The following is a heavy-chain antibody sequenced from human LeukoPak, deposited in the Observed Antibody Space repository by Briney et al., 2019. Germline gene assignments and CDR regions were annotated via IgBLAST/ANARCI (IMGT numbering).Heavy chain of an antibody. Sequence: GGSLRLSCAASEFTFSGYSMNWVRQAPGKGLEWVAVISYDGSNKYYADSVKGRFTISRDNSKNTLYLQMNSLRAEDTAVYYCWGGDNMDFDYWGQGTLVTVSS. CDR3: WGGDNMDFDY. V-gene: IGHV3-30*03. CDR1: EFTFSGYS. J-gene: IGHJ4*02. CDR2: ISYDGSNK. D-gene: IGHD3-16*01.